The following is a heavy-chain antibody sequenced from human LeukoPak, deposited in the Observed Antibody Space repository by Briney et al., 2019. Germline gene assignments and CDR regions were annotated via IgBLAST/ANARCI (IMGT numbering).Heavy chain of an antibody. CDR1: GYTFTGYY. CDR3: ARGRVVVAATPDDY. Sequence: ASVKVSCKASGYTFTGYYMHWVRQAPGQGLEWMGWINPNSGGTNYAQKFQGRATMTRDTSISTAYMELSRLRSDDTAVYYCARGRVVVAATPDDYWGQGTLVTVSS. J-gene: IGHJ4*02. CDR2: INPNSGGT. D-gene: IGHD2-15*01. V-gene: IGHV1-2*02.